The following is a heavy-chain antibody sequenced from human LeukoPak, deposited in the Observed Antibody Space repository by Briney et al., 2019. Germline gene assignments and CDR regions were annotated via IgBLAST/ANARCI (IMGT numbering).Heavy chain of an antibody. CDR2: TSWDSGSI. CDR3: AKDANYYYESSGWVDS. Sequence: SLRLSCGASGLTFDDYAMHWGRRAPGKGLEWGSGTSWDSGSIGYADSVKGGFTISRDNAKNSLYLQRNSRRAEETASYYCAKDANYYYESSGWVDSWGQGTLVTVSS. J-gene: IGHJ5*02. V-gene: IGHV3-9*01. CDR1: GLTFDDYA. D-gene: IGHD3-22*01.